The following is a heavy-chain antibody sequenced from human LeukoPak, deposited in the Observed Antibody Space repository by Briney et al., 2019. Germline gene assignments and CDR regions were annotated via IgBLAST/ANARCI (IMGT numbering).Heavy chain of an antibody. Sequence: GGSLRLSCAASGFTFSSYGMHWVRQAPGKGLEWVAFIRYDGSNKYYADSVKGRFTISRDNSKNTLYLQMNSLRAEDTAVCYCAKDRTYYDILTGYYNVDWGQGTLVTVSS. V-gene: IGHV3-30*02. CDR3: AKDRTYYDILTGYYNVD. CDR1: GFTFSSYG. CDR2: IRYDGSNK. D-gene: IGHD3-9*01. J-gene: IGHJ4*02.